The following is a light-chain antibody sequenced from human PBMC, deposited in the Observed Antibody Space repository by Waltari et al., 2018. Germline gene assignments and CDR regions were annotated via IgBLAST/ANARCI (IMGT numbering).Light chain of an antibody. V-gene: IGKV3-11*01. Sequence: EIVLTQSPAILSFSPGERATLSCRASQSVGTYLAWYQQRPGQSPRLLIYDASYRATGIPSRFSGSGSETDFTLTISSLQPEDFAVYYCQQRRSWPLTFGGGTRVQI. CDR3: QQRRSWPLT. CDR2: DAS. J-gene: IGKJ4*01. CDR1: QSVGTY.